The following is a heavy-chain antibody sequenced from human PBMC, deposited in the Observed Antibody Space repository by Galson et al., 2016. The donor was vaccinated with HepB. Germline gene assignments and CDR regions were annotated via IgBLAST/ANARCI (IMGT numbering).Heavy chain of an antibody. D-gene: IGHD6-6*01. CDR2: ISNAGSYR. Sequence: SLRLSCAGSGFVFSAYGSNWIRQAPGKGLEWVSSISNAGSYRHYTDSVKGRFTISRDNDKHSLYLQMNSLRAEDTAVYYCARSGGTYSSSSYYFDSWGQGTLVAVSS. V-gene: IGHV3-21*01. J-gene: IGHJ4*02. CDR3: ARSGGTYSSSSYYFDS. CDR1: GFVFSAYG.